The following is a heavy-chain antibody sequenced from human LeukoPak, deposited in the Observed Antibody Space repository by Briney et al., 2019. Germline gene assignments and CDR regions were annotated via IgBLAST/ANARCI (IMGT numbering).Heavy chain of an antibody. CDR2: IYTSGTT. CDR1: GGSISSYY. D-gene: IGHD6-13*01. J-gene: IGHJ5*02. CDR3: ARDSDYSSSRYFRFDP. V-gene: IGHV4-4*07. Sequence: SETLSLTCTVSGGSISSYYWSWIRQPDGKGLEWIGRIYTSGTTNYNPSLKSRVTMSVDTSKNQFSLKLSSVTAADTAVYYCARDSDYSSSRYFRFDPWGQGTLVTVSS.